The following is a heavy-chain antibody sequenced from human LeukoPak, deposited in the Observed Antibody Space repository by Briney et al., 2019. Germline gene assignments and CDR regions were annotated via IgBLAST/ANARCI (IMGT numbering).Heavy chain of an antibody. CDR3: ARAVGSGYYFDF. Sequence: SETLSLTCTVSGGSISSYYWSWIRQPPGKGLEWIGYIYYSGSTNYNPSLKSRRATISVDTSKNQFSLKLSSVTAADTAVYYCARAVGSGYYFDFWGQGTLVTVSS. CDR1: GGSISSYY. D-gene: IGHD3-10*01. V-gene: IGHV4-59*12. J-gene: IGHJ4*02. CDR2: IYYSGST.